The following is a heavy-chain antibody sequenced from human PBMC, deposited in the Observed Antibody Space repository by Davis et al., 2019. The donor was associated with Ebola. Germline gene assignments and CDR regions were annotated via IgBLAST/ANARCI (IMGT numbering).Heavy chain of an antibody. V-gene: IGHV5-51*01. D-gene: IGHD3-22*01. J-gene: IGHJ4*02. CDR3: ARQPLAGTLIVVPLDF. CDR2: IYPGDSNT. CDR1: GYSFTSYW. Sequence: KVSCKASGYSFTSYWIAWVRQMPGKGLEWMGIIYPGDSNTRYSPSFQGQVTISADKSISTAYLQWSSLKASDTAIYYCARQPLAGTLIVVPLDFWGQGTLVTVSS.